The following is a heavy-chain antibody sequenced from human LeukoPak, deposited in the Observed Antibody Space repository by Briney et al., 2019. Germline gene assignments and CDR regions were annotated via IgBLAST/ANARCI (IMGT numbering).Heavy chain of an antibody. CDR2: ISDTGGTT. Sequence: AGGSLTLSCAASGFTFSSYSMAWVRQAPGMGLEWVSVISDTGGTTYYADSVKGRFTISRDNSKNTLYLQMNSLRAEDTAVYFCARAAMVRGVDYFDYWGQGTLVTVSS. D-gene: IGHD3-10*01. V-gene: IGHV3-23*01. CDR1: GFTFSSYS. J-gene: IGHJ4*02. CDR3: ARAAMVRGVDYFDY.